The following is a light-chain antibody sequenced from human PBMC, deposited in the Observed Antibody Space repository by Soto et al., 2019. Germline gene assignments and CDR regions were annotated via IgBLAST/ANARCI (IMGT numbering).Light chain of an antibody. CDR2: ATS. CDR3: HQYVSSPPAWA. V-gene: IGKV3-20*01. J-gene: IGKJ1*01. CDR1: QSISSSC. Sequence: EIGLNQSPGTVSLSPGERDTLSCRTSQSISSSCLAWSQQKPGQAPRLLISATSSRATGVPDRFSGSGSGTDFTLTISRLEPEDSAVYYCHQYVSSPPAWAFGQGTKVEIK.